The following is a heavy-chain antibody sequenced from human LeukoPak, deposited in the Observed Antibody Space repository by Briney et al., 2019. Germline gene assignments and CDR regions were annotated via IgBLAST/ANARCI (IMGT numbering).Heavy chain of an antibody. J-gene: IGHJ6*03. Sequence: GGSLRPSCAASGFTVSSNYMSWVRQAPGKGLEWVSVIYSGGSSYYADSVKGRFTISRDNSKNTLCLQMNSLRAEDTAVYYCARVGYSNYGPQAYHYYYMDVWGKGTTVTVSS. CDR1: GFTVSSNY. CDR2: IYSGGSS. D-gene: IGHD4-11*01. CDR3: ARVGYSNYGPQAYHYYYMDV. V-gene: IGHV3-53*01.